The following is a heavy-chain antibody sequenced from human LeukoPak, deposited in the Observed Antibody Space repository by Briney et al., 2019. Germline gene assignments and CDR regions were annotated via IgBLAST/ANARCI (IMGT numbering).Heavy chain of an antibody. D-gene: IGHD1-20*01. V-gene: IGHV1-69*04. Sequence: SVKVSCKASGGTFSSYAISWVRQAPGQGLEWMGRIIPILGIANYAQKFQGRVTITADKSTSTAHMELSSLRSEDTAVYYCARVTSDRYNWNLWSYYYYGMDVWGQGTTVTVSS. CDR3: ARVTSDRYNWNLWSYYYYGMDV. CDR1: GGTFSSYA. CDR2: IIPILGIA. J-gene: IGHJ6*02.